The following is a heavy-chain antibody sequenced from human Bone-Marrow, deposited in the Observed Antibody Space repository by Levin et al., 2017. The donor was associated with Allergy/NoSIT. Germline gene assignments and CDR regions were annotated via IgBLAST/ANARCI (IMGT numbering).Heavy chain of an antibody. Sequence: GGSLRLSCKGSGYTFTTSWIGWVRQMPGKGLEWMGILFPGDSNTRYSPSFQGQVTISADKSISTAYLQWSSLQASDTAIYYCARLYVCGHGCLSDRTVDYWGQGTLVTVSS. CDR2: LFPGDSNT. D-gene: IGHD2-21*01. CDR3: ARLYVCGHGCLSDRTVDY. CDR1: GYTFTTSW. V-gene: IGHV5-51*01. J-gene: IGHJ4*02.